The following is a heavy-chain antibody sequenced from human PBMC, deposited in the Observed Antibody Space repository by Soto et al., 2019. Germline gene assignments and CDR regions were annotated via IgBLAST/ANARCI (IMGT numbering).Heavy chain of an antibody. Sequence: EVQLVPSGAEVKKPGESLKISCKGSGYSFTSYWIGWVRQMPGKGLEWMGIIYPGDSDTRYSPSFQGQVTISADKSISTAYLQWSSLKASDTAMYYCARSLKVAGKGGYFQHWGQGTLVTVSS. CDR2: IYPGDSDT. V-gene: IGHV5-51*03. CDR3: ARSLKVAGKGGYFQH. CDR1: GYSFTSYW. J-gene: IGHJ1*01. D-gene: IGHD6-19*01.